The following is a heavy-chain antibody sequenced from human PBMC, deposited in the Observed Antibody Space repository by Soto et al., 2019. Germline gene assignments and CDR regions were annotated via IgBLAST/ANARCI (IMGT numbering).Heavy chain of an antibody. CDR2: MNPDSGYT. V-gene: IGHV1-8*01. CDR1: GYTFTSYD. D-gene: IGHD5-18*01. J-gene: IGHJ4*02. Sequence: QVQLVQSGAEVKKPGASVKVSCKASGYTFTSYDINWVRQTTGHGLEWMGWMNPDSGYTGYSQKFQGRVTMTWNTSISTAYMELSSLRSDDTAIYYCAREDTAMVTDSWGQGTLVTVSS. CDR3: AREDTAMVTDS.